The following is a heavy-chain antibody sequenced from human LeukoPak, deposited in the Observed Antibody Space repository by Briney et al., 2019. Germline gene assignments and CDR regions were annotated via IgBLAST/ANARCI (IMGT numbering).Heavy chain of an antibody. CDR2: INSDGSST. V-gene: IGHV3-74*01. J-gene: IGHJ6*02. D-gene: IGHD5/OR15-5a*01. Sequence: PGGSLRLSCAASGFTFSSYWMHWVRQAPGKGLVWVSSINSDGSSTSYADSVKGRFTISRDNAKNTLYLQMNSLRAEDTAVYYCARALPRYYYGMDVWGQGTTVTVSS. CDR1: GFTFSSYW. CDR3: ARALPRYYYGMDV.